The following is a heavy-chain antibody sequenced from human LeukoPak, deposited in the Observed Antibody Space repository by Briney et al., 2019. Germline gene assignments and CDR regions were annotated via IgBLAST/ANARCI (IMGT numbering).Heavy chain of an antibody. CDR2: IYYSGST. J-gene: IGHJ4*02. V-gene: IGHV4-59*01. D-gene: IGHD3-9*01. CDR3: ARGGSSWIRYFDWFPDY. CDR1: GGFISSYY. Sequence: PSETLSLTCTVSGGFISSYYWSWIRQPPGKGLEWIGYIYYSGSTNYNPSLKSRVTISVDTSKNQFSLKLSSVTAADTAVYYCARGGSSWIRYFDWFPDYWGQGTLVTVSS.